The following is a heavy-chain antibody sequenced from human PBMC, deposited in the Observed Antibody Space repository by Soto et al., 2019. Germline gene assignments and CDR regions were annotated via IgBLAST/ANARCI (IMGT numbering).Heavy chain of an antibody. V-gene: IGHV4-59*01. CDR2: IYYSGST. J-gene: IGHJ1*01. Sequence: SETLSLTCTVSGGSITSYYWSWIRQPPGKGLEWIGYIYYSGSTNYNPSLKSRVTISVDTSKNQFSLKLSSVTAADTAVYYCARVGSRYDSSGYYYGYFQHWGQGTLVTVSS. CDR3: ARVGSRYDSSGYYYGYFQH. CDR1: GGSITSYY. D-gene: IGHD3-22*01.